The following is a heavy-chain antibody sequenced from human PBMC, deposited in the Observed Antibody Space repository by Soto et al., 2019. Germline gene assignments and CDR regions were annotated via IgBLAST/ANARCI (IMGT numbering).Heavy chain of an antibody. CDR2: IIPIFGTA. Sequence: ASVKVSCKASGGTFSSYAISWVRQAPGQGLEWMGGIIPIFGTANYAQKFQGRVTITADESTSTAYMELSSLRSEDTAVYYCARGGHYSNYWLDPCGQGPLVTVYS. CDR3: ARGGHYSNYWLDP. J-gene: IGHJ5*02. V-gene: IGHV1-69*13. D-gene: IGHD4-4*01. CDR1: GGTFSSYA.